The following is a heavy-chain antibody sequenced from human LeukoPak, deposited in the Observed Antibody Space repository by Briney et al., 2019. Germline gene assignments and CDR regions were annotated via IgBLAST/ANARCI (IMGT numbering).Heavy chain of an antibody. Sequence: LSLTCTVSGGSFSSYEMNWVRQAPGKGLEWVSYISSRGRTIYYADSVKGRFTISRDNAKNSLYLQMNSLRAEDTAVYYCASDGVGAPYAFDVWGQGTMVTVSS. D-gene: IGHD1-26*01. J-gene: IGHJ3*01. V-gene: IGHV3-48*03. CDR3: ASDGVGAPYAFDV. CDR2: ISSRGRTI. CDR1: GGSFSSYE.